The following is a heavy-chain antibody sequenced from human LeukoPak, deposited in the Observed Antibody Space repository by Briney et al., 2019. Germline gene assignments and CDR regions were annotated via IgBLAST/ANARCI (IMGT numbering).Heavy chain of an antibody. CDR2: TYYTGRT. V-gene: IGHV4-59*12. D-gene: IGHD3-10*01. Sequence: SETLSLTCTVSGGSISSYYWSWIRQPPGKGLEWIGTTYYTGRTYYNPSLKSRVTISVDTSKNQFSLKLSSVTATDTAVYYCARERANGSGSYYYYYYMDVWGKGTTVTVSS. J-gene: IGHJ6*03. CDR1: GGSISSYY. CDR3: ARERANGSGSYYYYYYMDV.